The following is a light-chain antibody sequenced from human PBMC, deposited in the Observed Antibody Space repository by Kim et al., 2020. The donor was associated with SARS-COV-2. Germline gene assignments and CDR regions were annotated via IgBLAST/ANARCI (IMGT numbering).Light chain of an antibody. CDR3: QAWGTGINWV. CDR1: SGHSNYA. J-gene: IGLJ3*02. CDR2: VNIDGSH. V-gene: IGLV4-69*01. Sequence: VKLTCTLSSGHSNYAIAWHQQQPEKGPRYLMKVNIDGSHSNGDGIPDRFSGSSSGTERYLTISSLQSEDEADYYCQAWGTGINWVFGGGTQLTVL.